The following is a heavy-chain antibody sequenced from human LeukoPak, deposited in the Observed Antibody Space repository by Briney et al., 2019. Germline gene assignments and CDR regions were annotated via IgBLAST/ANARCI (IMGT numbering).Heavy chain of an antibody. J-gene: IGHJ5*02. CDR2: INPSDGST. Sequence: ASVKVSSKASGYTFTSYYMNWVRQAPGQGLEWMGKINPSDGSTDFAQNFHGRVTMTRDTSTSTVYMELSSLRSEDTAVYYCVRGWWGTDYGWTNWFDPWGQGTLVTVSS. D-gene: IGHD4-17*01. CDR3: VRGWWGTDYGWTNWFDP. V-gene: IGHV1-46*01. CDR1: GYTFTSYY.